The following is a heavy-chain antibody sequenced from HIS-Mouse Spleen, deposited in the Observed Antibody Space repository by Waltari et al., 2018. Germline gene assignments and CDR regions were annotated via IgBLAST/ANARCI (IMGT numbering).Heavy chain of an antibody. J-gene: IGHJ4*02. CDR1: GPTLTSHT. CDR3: AKTLVRSRDFDY. Sequence: VQLLASGGGLVQPGGSLGLAGAASGPTLTSHTIKRLRQAPGKGLEWVSAISGSGGSTYYADSVKGRFTISRDNSKNTLYLQMNSLRAEDTAVYYCAKTLVRSRDFDYWGQGTLVTVSS. V-gene: IGHV3-23*01. D-gene: IGHD4-17*01. CDR2: ISGSGGST.